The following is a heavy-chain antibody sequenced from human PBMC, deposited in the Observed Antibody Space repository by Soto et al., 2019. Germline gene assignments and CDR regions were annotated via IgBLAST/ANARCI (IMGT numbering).Heavy chain of an antibody. Sequence: ASVKVSCKAFGYTYTSYYMHWVRQAPGQGLEWMGIINPSGGSTSYAQKFQGRVTMTRDTSTSTVYMELSSLRSEDTAVYYCGRYSSSYYCYVMDVWGQGTTVTVSS. V-gene: IGHV1-46*01. D-gene: IGHD6-6*01. J-gene: IGHJ6*02. CDR2: INPSGGST. CDR1: GYTYTSYY. CDR3: GRYSSSYYCYVMDV.